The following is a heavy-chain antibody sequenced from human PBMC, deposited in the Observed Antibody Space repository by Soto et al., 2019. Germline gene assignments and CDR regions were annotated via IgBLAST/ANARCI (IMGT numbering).Heavy chain of an antibody. CDR3: ALGEGCSYGYDGMDV. D-gene: IGHD5-18*01. J-gene: IGHJ6*02. CDR1: GDSVSSNSAA. V-gene: IGHV6-1*01. CDR2: TYYRSKWYN. Sequence: TLSLTCVISGDSVSSNSAAWNWIRQSPSRGLEWLGRTYYRSKWYNDYAVSVKSRITINPDTSKNQFSLQLNSVTPEDTAVYYCALGEGCSYGYDGMDVWGQGTTVTVSS.